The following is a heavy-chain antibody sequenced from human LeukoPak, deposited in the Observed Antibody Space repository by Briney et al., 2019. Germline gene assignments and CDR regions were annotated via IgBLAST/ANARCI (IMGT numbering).Heavy chain of an antibody. J-gene: IGHJ4*02. CDR3: ARQISRYCSGGSCYSGWEFYFDS. Sequence: GGSLSLSCAASGFTFSSYEMTWFGQAPGKGLEGFSYISSSGRSIHYADSVKGRFTISRDNAKNSLYLQMNSLRAEDTAVYHCARQISRYCSGGSCYSGWEFYFDSWGQGTPVTVSS. CDR2: ISSSGRSI. CDR1: GFTFSSYE. V-gene: IGHV3-48*03. D-gene: IGHD2-15*01.